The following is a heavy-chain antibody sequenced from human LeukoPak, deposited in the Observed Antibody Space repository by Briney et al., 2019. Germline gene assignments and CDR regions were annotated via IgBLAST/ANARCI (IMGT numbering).Heavy chain of an antibody. J-gene: IGHJ4*02. CDR1: VGTFSSYA. CDR2: IIPIFGTA. CDR3: AATWLRRIDY. D-gene: IGHD5-12*01. Sequence: SVKVSCKASVGTFSSYAISWVRQAPGQGLEWMGGIIPIFGTANYAQKFQGRVTITTDESTSTAYMELSSLRSEDTAVYYCAATWLRRIDYWGQGTLATVSS. V-gene: IGHV1-69*05.